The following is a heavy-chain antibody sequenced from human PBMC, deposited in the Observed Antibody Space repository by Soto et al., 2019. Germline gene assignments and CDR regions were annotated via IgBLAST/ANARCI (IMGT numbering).Heavy chain of an antibody. Sequence: SETLSLTCTVSGGSISSSSYYWGWIRQPPGKGLEWIGSIYYSGSTYYNPSLKSRVTISVDTSKNQFSLKLSSVTAADTAVYYCARRLMTTVTGVYHYYMAVWGKGTTVTVSS. CDR1: GGSISSSSYY. CDR3: ARRLMTTVTGVYHYYMAV. D-gene: IGHD4-17*01. J-gene: IGHJ6*03. CDR2: IYYSGST. V-gene: IGHV4-39*01.